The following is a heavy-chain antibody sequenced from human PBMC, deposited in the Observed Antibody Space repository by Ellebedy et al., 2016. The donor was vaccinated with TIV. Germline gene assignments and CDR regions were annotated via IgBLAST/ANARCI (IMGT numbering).Heavy chain of an antibody. CDR2: ISSSSGDI. D-gene: IGHD6-25*01. V-gene: IGHV3-21*05. CDR3: AKSGRPNGDYWYMDV. Sequence: GGSLRLSCAASGFIFSGYSMNWVRQAPGKGLEWVAYISSSSGDIYYADSVKGRFTISRDNAKNSLYLQMNSLRAEDTAVYYCAKSGRPNGDYWYMDVWGKGTTVTVFS. J-gene: IGHJ6*03. CDR1: GFIFSGYS.